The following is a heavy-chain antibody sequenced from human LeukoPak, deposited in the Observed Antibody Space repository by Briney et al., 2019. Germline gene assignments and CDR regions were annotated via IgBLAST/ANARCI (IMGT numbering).Heavy chain of an antibody. CDR2: INPNGCST. CDR3: ARDQGQNCGGDCYSLDY. D-gene: IGHD2-21*02. J-gene: IGHJ4*02. V-gene: IGHV1-46*01. Sequence: ASVKVSCKASGYTFTSYYMHWVRQAPGQGLEWMGIINPNGCSTSYAQKFQGRVTMTRDTSTSTVYMELSSLRSEDTAVYYCARDQGQNCGGDCYSLDYWGQGTLVTVSS. CDR1: GYTFTSYY.